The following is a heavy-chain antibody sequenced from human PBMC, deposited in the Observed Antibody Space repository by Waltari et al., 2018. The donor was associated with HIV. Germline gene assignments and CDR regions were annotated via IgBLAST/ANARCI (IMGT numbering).Heavy chain of an antibody. J-gene: IGHJ6*02. CDR1: GGTFITYD. CDR3: AREGGVSFPGAMDV. V-gene: IGHV1-69*04. D-gene: IGHD3-10*01. Sequence: QVQLVQSGTEVKKPGSSVKVSCKTSGGTFITYDISWVRQAPGKGLEWMGKITPIRSVPNYAQKFQGRITITADKSTRTAYMELTSLRSDDTAVYYCAREGGVSFPGAMDVWGQGTTITVSS. CDR2: ITPIRSVP.